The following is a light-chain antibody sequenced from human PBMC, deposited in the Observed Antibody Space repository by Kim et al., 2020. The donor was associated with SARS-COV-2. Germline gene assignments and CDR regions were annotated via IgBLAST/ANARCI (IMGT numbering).Light chain of an antibody. CDR3: QKYDRDPET. CDR1: QGINNY. V-gene: IGKV1-27*01. J-gene: IGKJ1*01. CDR2: AAS. Sequence: DIQMTQSPSSLSASIGDRITITCRASQGINNYLAWYHQKPGKPPRLLIYAASTLQPGVPSRFSGSGSGTDFTLTINNLQPEDGGTFYCQKYDRDPETFGPGTKVDIK.